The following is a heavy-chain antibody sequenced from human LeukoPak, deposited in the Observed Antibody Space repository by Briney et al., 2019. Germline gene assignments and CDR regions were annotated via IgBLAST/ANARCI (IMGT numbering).Heavy chain of an antibody. J-gene: IGHJ4*02. D-gene: IGHD3-16*02. Sequence: SETLSLTCTVSGYSVSSGYYWGWIRQPPGKGLEWIGSIYYSGSTYYNPSLKSRVTISVDTSKNQFSLKLSSVTAADTAVYYCASFIEYVWGSYRFHFDYWGQGTLVTVSS. CDR1: GYSVSSGYY. V-gene: IGHV4-38-2*02. CDR3: ASFIEYVWGSYRFHFDY. CDR2: IYYSGST.